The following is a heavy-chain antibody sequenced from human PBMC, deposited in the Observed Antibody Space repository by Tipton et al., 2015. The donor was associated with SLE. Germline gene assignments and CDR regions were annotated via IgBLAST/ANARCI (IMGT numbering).Heavy chain of an antibody. CDR1: GGSFSGYY. Sequence: TLSLTCAVYGGSFSGYYWSWIRQPPGKGLEGIGEINHSGSTHYNPSPKSRITISVDTSKNQFSRKLSSVTAADTAVYYCARHLDGGNSSYFDYWGQGTLVTVCS. CDR2: INHSGST. V-gene: IGHV4-34*01. J-gene: IGHJ4*02. D-gene: IGHD4-23*01. CDR3: ARHLDGGNSSYFDY.